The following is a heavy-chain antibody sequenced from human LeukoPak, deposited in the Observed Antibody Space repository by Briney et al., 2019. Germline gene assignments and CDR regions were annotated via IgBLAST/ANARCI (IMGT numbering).Heavy chain of an antibody. CDR2: IWYDGSNK. V-gene: IGHV3-33*01. Sequence: PGGSLRLSCAASGLTFSSYGMHWVRQAPGKGLEWVAVIWYDGSNKYYADSVKGRFTISRDNSKNTLYLQMNSLRAEDTAVYYCAPLAVAGTPRDYWGQGTLVTVSS. CDR1: GLTFSSYG. CDR3: APLAVAGTPRDY. J-gene: IGHJ4*02. D-gene: IGHD6-19*01.